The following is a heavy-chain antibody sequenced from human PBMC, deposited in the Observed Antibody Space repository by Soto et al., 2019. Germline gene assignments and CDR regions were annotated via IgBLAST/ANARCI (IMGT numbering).Heavy chain of an antibody. V-gene: IGHV3-13*01. J-gene: IGHJ3*02. D-gene: IGHD3-10*01. CDR2: IGTAGDT. CDR1: GFTFSSYD. Sequence: EVQLVESGGGLVQPGGSLRLSCAASGFTFSSYDMHWVRQATGKGLEWVSAIGTAGDTYYPGSVKGRFTISRENAKNSLYLQMNSLRAGDTAVYYCARAGDYYGSGSGAFDIWGQGTMVPVSS. CDR3: ARAGDYYGSGSGAFDI.